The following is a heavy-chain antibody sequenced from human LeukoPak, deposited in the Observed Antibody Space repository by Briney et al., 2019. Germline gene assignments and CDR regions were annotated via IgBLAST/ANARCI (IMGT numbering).Heavy chain of an antibody. V-gene: IGHV4-34*01. CDR3: ASARYCSGGSCRPRNFFDF. Sequence: SETLSLTCAVYGGSFSGYYWSWIRQPPGEGLEWIGYIYHRGTTYYNPSLKSRVTISLDRSKNQFSLKLISMTAADTAVYYCASARYCSGGSCRPRNFFDFWGQGTLVTVSS. CDR1: GGSFSGYY. J-gene: IGHJ4*02. CDR2: IYHRGTT. D-gene: IGHD2-15*01.